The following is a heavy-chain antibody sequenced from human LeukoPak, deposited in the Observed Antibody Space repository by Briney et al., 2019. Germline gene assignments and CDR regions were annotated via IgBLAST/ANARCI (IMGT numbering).Heavy chain of an antibody. Sequence: GESLKISCKGSGYSLTSYWIGWVRQMPGKGLEWMGIIYPGDSDTRYSPSFQGQVTISADKSISTAYLQWSSLKASDTAMYYCARPSGSLYYYYGMDVWGQGTTVTVSS. CDR3: ARPSGSLYYYYGMDV. CDR2: IYPGDSDT. V-gene: IGHV5-51*01. CDR1: GYSLTSYW. D-gene: IGHD1-26*01. J-gene: IGHJ6*02.